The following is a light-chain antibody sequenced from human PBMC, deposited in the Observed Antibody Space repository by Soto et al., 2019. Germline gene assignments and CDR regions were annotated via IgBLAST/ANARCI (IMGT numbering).Light chain of an antibody. V-gene: IGKV3-20*01. CDR1: QSVSSNY. Sequence: ESVLTQSPGALSLSPGERATLSCRASQSVSSNYLAWYQQKPGQAPRLLIYGASDRATGIPDRFTGSGSGTDFTLTINRLEPEDFAVYFCQQYGSSPQTFGQGTKVDIK. J-gene: IGKJ1*01. CDR3: QQYGSSPQT. CDR2: GAS.